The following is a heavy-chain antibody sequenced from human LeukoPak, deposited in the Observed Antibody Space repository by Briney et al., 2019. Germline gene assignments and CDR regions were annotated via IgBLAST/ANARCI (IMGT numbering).Heavy chain of an antibody. CDR3: AKDHFSHVVPAAIGVDY. V-gene: IGHV3-23*01. J-gene: IGHJ4*02. D-gene: IGHD2-2*02. Sequence: QPGGSLRLSCAASGFTLSSYAMRWVRQAPGKGLVWVSALIGSGGSTYYADHVKGRFTISRDNSKSTLYLQMNSLRAEDTAVYYCAKDHFSHVVPAAIGVDYWGQGTLVTVSS. CDR2: LIGSGGST. CDR1: GFTLSSYA.